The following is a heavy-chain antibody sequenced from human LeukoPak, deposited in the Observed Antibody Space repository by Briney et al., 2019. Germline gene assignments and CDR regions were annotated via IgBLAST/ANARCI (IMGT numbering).Heavy chain of an antibody. CDR1: GGTFSSYA. D-gene: IGHD6-19*01. V-gene: IGHV1-69*05. Sequence: ASVKVSCKASGGTFSSYAISWVRQAPGQGLEWMGGIIPIFGTANYAQKFQGRVTITTDESTSTAYMELSSLRSEDTAVYYCARGIAVAGDNWFDPWGQGTLVTVSS. CDR2: IIPIFGTA. J-gene: IGHJ5*02. CDR3: ARGIAVAGDNWFDP.